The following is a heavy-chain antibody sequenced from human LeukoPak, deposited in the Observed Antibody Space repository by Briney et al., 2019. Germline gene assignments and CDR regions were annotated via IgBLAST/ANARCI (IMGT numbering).Heavy chain of an antibody. CDR1: GGSISSSSYY. V-gene: IGHV4-61*02. D-gene: IGHD3-22*01. Sequence: SETLSLTCTVSGGSISSSSYYWSWIRQPAGKGLEWIGRIYTSGSTNYNPSLKSRVTISVDTSKNQFSLKLSSVTAADTAVYYCAREWSYYDNSGYYYTQHWGQGTLVTVSS. J-gene: IGHJ1*01. CDR3: AREWSYYDNSGYYYTQH. CDR2: IYTSGST.